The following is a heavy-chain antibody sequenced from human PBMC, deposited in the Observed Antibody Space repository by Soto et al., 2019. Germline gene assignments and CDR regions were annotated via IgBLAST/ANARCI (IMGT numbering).Heavy chain of an antibody. D-gene: IGHD6-19*01. CDR2: INPNSGGT. J-gene: IGHJ5*02. CDR1: GYTFTDYF. Sequence: ASVKVSCKASGYTFTDYFMNWVRQAPGQGLEWMGWINPNSGGTNYAQKFQGRVTMTRDTSISTAYMELSRLTSDDTAVYYCARERRLTRYSSGWNWFDPWGQGTLVTVSS. V-gene: IGHV1-2*02. CDR3: ARERRLTRYSSGWNWFDP.